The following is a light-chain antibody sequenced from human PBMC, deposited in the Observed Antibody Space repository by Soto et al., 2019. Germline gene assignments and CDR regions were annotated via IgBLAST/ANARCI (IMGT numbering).Light chain of an antibody. CDR1: QSISSY. CDR3: QQSYSTPWT. CDR2: AAS. V-gene: IGKV1-39*01. J-gene: IGKJ1*01. Sequence: DIQMTQSPSSLSASVGDRVTITCRASQSISSYLNWYQQKPGKAPKLLIYAASSLQRGGPSRFSGSGSGTDFTLTISSLQPEDFATYYCQQSYSTPWTFGQGTKVEIK.